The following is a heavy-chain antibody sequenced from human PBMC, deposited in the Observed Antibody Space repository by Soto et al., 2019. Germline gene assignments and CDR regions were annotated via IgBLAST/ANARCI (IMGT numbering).Heavy chain of an antibody. CDR2: LSGSGGTT. V-gene: IGHV3-23*01. CDR1: GFTFSRYA. J-gene: IGHJ5*01. D-gene: IGHD2-8*01. CDR3: AKGHGTYGTSWIDS. Sequence: EVQLLESGGGLVQPGGSLRLSCAASGFTFSRYAMSLVRQAPGKGLGWVSTLSGSGGTTYYADSVKGQFTISRDNSKSTLYLQMNSLRAEDTAVYYGAKGHGTYGTSWIDSWGQGTLVTVSS.